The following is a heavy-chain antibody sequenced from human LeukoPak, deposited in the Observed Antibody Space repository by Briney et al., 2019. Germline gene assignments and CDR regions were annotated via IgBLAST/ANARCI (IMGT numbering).Heavy chain of an antibody. CDR3: ATPRYSGSYYAFDI. Sequence: GAALQISCKGSGYSFTSYWIGWGRPMPGKGGEWMGIIYPGDSDTRYSPSFRGQVTISADESISTAYLQWSSLKASDTAMYYCATPRYSGSYYAFDIWGQGTMVTVSS. J-gene: IGHJ3*02. V-gene: IGHV5-51*01. D-gene: IGHD3-10*01. CDR1: GYSFTSYW. CDR2: IYPGDSDT.